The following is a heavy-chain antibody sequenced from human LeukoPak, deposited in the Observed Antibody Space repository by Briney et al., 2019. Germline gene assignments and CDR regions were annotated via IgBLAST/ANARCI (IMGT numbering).Heavy chain of an antibody. J-gene: IGHJ4*02. Sequence: SVKVSCTASGGTFSSYAISWVRQAPGQGLEWMGGIIPIFGTANYAQKFQGRVTITADESTSTAYMELSSLRSEDTAVYYCARHHYYGSGSYSRDFGYWGQGTLVTVSS. CDR2: IIPIFGTA. V-gene: IGHV1-69*13. D-gene: IGHD3-10*01. CDR3: ARHHYYGSGSYSRDFGY. CDR1: GGTFSSYA.